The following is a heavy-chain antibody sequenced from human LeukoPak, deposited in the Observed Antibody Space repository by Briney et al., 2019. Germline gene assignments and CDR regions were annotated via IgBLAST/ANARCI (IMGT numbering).Heavy chain of an antibody. D-gene: IGHD3-22*01. CDR2: IWYDGSNK. CDR1: GFTFSSYG. Sequence: GGSLRLSCAASGFTFSSYGMHWVRQAPGKGLEWVAVIWYDGSNKCYADSVKGRFTISRDNSKNTLYLQMNSLRAEDTAVYYCAKDQGYYDSSGFPNPYYYFDYWGQGTLVTVSS. J-gene: IGHJ4*02. V-gene: IGHV3-33*06. CDR3: AKDQGYYDSSGFPNPYYYFDY.